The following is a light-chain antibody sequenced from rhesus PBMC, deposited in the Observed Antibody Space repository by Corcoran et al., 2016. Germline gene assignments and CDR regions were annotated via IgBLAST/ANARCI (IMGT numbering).Light chain of an antibody. CDR2: DAS. V-gene: IGKV1-28*02. Sequence: DIQMTQSPSSLSASVGDTVTITCRASQGIGRYLNWFQQKPGRAPKLLVYDASRLGSGVPSRVSGSGSGTDFTLTITSLQPEDFGTYSCLQHNSYPYSFGQETKVEIK. J-gene: IGKJ2*01. CDR3: LQHNSYPYS. CDR1: QGIGRY.